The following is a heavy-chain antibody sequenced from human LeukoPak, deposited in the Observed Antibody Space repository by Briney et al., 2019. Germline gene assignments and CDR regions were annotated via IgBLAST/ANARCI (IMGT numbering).Heavy chain of an antibody. J-gene: IGHJ4*02. CDR1: GYTFTSYA. Sequence: ASVKVSCKASGYTFTSYAVNWVRQAPGQGLEWMGWINTKTGNPTHDQGFTGRFVFSLDTSVTTAYLQISSLKAEDTAVYYCARGWFGEISYYFDYWGQGTLVTVSS. D-gene: IGHD3-10*01. V-gene: IGHV7-4-1*02. CDR3: ARGWFGEISYYFDY. CDR2: INTKTGNP.